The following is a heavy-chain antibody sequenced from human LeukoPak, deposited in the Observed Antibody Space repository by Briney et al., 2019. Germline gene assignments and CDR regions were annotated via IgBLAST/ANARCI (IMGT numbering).Heavy chain of an antibody. CDR3: ARHHADILVPND. D-gene: IGHD1-1*01. J-gene: IGHJ4*02. Sequence: SETLSLTCTVSGGYIISRSHYWGRIRQPPGKGLEWIGSVYYSGNTYYNPSLKTRATISIDTPTSKNQFSLTLSSVTAADTAVYYCARHHADILVPNDWGQGTLVTVSS. CDR2: VYYSGNT. CDR1: GGYIISRSHY. V-gene: IGHV4-39*01.